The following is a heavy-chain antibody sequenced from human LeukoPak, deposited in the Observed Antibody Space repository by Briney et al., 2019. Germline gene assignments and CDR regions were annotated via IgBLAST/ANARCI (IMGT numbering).Heavy chain of an antibody. CDR3: AGDTRGFDY. J-gene: IGHJ4*02. CDR2: IHYTGGT. CDR1: GSSVSSDNYY. V-gene: IGHV4-61*01. Sequence: SETLSLTCTVSGSSVSSDNYYWSWIRQPPGKGLEWIGCIHYTGGTNYNPSLMSRVTILIDTSKSQFSLKLSSVTAADTAVYYCAGDTRGFDYWGQGTLVTVSS. D-gene: IGHD3-10*01.